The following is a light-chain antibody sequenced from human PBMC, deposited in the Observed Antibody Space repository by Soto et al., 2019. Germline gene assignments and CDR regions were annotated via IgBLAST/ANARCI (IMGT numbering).Light chain of an antibody. Sequence: DIQMTQSPSTLSASVGDRVTITCRASQSISSWLAWYQQKPGKAPKLLIYKASSLESGIPSRFSGSGSETEFTLTISSLQPEDFATYYCQQYNSYQYTCGKGTKLEIK. CDR1: QSISSW. V-gene: IGKV1-5*03. CDR2: KAS. CDR3: QQYNSYQYT. J-gene: IGKJ2*01.